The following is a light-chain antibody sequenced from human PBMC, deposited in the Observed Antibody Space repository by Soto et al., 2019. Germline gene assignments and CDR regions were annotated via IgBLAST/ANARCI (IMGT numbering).Light chain of an antibody. Sequence: QSALTQPASVSGSPGQSITISCTGTSSDVGGYNYVSWYQQHPVKAPKLMIYDVTNRPSGVSDRFSGSKSGNTASLTISGLQAEDEADYYCSSYTSSSNPYVFGTVTKVTVL. CDR3: SSYTSSSNPYV. J-gene: IGLJ1*01. CDR1: SSDVGGYNY. CDR2: DVT. V-gene: IGLV2-14*01.